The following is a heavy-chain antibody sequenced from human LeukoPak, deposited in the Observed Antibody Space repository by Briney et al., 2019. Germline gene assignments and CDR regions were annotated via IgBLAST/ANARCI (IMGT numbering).Heavy chain of an antibody. Sequence: SETLSLTCAVYGGSFSGYYWSWIRQPPGKGLEWIGEINHSGSTNYNPSLKSRVTISVDTSKNQFSLKLSSVTAADTAVYYCASRVRIAAAGTGSNFADYWGQGTLVTVSS. J-gene: IGHJ4*02. CDR2: INHSGST. D-gene: IGHD6-13*01. CDR1: GGSFSGYY. V-gene: IGHV4-34*01. CDR3: ASRVRIAAAGTGSNFADY.